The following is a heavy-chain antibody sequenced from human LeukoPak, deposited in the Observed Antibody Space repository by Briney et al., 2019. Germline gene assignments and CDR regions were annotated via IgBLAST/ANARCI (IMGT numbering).Heavy chain of an antibody. V-gene: IGHV3-74*01. J-gene: IGHJ4*02. Sequence: PGGSLRLSCAASGFTFSSYWMHWVRQAPGKGLVWVSRISSDGSTTTYADSVKGRFTISRDNAKNTMYLQMNSLRAEDTALYYCARVTECSTAGMRYWGQGTLVTVSS. CDR3: ARVTECSTAGMRY. D-gene: IGHD3-10*01. CDR1: GFTFSSYW. CDR2: ISSDGSTT.